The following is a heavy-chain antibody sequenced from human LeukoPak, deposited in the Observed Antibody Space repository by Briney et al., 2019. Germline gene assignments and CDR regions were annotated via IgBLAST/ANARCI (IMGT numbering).Heavy chain of an antibody. J-gene: IGHJ4*02. V-gene: IGHV3-66*01. CDR3: ASRSKYASGIDSLNG. D-gene: IGHD3-10*01. CDR2: IYSGGST. Sequence: PGGSLRLSCAASGFTVSNNYMSWVRHAPGKGLEWVSVIYSGGSTYYASSVKGRFTISRDNSKNTLYLQMNSLRAEDTAVYYCASRSKYASGIDSLNGWGQGTLVTVSS. CDR1: GFTVSNNY.